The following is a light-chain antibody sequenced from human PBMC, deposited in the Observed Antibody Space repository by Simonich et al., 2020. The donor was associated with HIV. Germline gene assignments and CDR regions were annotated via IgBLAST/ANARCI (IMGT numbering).Light chain of an antibody. Sequence: EIVMTQSPATLSVSPGDRATLSCSASQSVSSNLALYQQKPGQAPRLLIYGASTRATCIPDRCSGGGAGTEFTLTISSMQSEDFAVYYCQQYNNWPSYTFGQGTKLEIK. J-gene: IGKJ2*01. V-gene: IGKV3-15*01. CDR1: QSVSSN. CDR3: QQYNNWPSYT. CDR2: GAS.